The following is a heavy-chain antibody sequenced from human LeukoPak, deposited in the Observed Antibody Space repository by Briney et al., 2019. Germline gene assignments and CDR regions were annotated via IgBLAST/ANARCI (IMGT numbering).Heavy chain of an antibody. Sequence: SETLTLTCAVSGGSISSGRYSWGWIRQPPGKGLEWIGYFFYTGNTYYNASLKSRVTISVDTSKNQFSLKVSSVTAADTAVYYCTRGAGSTTSNDAFDIWGQGTMVTVSS. CDR1: GGSISSGRYS. D-gene: IGHD1-1*01. J-gene: IGHJ3*02. V-gene: IGHV4-30-4*07. CDR2: FFYTGNT. CDR3: TRGAGSTTSNDAFDI.